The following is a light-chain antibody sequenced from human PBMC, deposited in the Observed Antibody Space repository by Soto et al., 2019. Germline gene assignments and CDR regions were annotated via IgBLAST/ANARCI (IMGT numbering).Light chain of an antibody. CDR2: DVS. Sequence: QSALTQPASVSGSPGQSITISCTGTSSDVGDYNYVSWYQQHPGKAPKLMIFDVSNRPSGVSNRFSGSKSGNTASLTISGLXXXXXADYYCSSYTSSSTRVFGTGTK. V-gene: IGLV2-14*01. CDR1: SSDVGDYNY. J-gene: IGLJ1*01. CDR3: SSYTSSSTRV.